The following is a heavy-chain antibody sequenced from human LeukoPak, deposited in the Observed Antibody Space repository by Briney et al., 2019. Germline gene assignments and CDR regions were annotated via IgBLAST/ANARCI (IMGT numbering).Heavy chain of an antibody. J-gene: IGHJ4*02. CDR1: GGSISSSSYY. Sequence: SETLSLTCTVSGGSISSSSYYWGWIRQPPGKGLEWIGSIYYSGSTYYNPSLKSRVTISVDTSKNQFSLKLSSVTAADTAVYYCARGGYSGYVGYWGQGTLVTVSS. CDR3: ARGGYSGYVGY. V-gene: IGHV4-39*07. CDR2: IYYSGST. D-gene: IGHD5-12*01.